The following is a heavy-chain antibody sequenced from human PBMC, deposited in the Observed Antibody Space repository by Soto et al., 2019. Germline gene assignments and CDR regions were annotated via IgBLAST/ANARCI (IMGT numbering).Heavy chain of an antibody. V-gene: IGHV4-34*01. D-gene: IGHD6-13*01. Sequence: TSETLSLTCAVYGGSFSGYYWSWIRQPPGKGLEWIGEINHSGSTNYNPSLKSRVTISVDTSKNQFSLKLSSVTAADTAVYYCARGRRMAAAGTGNWFDPWGQGTLVTVSS. CDR3: ARGRRMAAAGTGNWFDP. CDR1: GGSFSGYY. J-gene: IGHJ5*02. CDR2: INHSGST.